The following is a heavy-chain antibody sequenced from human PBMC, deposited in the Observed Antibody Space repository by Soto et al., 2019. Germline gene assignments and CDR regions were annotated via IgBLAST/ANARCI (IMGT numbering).Heavy chain of an antibody. CDR2: ISYDGSNK. CDR3: AKDNPYFVY. Sequence: QVQLVESGGGVVQPGRSLRLSCAASGFTFSSYGMHWVRQAPGKGLEWVAVISYDGSNKYYADSVKGRFTISRDNSKNTLYLQMNSLRAEDTAVYYCAKDNPYFVYWGQGTLVTVSS. J-gene: IGHJ4*02. CDR1: GFTFSSYG. V-gene: IGHV3-30*18.